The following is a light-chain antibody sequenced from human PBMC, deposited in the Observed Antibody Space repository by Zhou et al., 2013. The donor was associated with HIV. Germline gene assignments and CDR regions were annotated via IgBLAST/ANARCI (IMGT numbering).Light chain of an antibody. J-gene: IGKJ1*01. CDR1: QSISNY. CDR3: QQYYDSVWT. V-gene: IGKV1-39*01. Sequence: DIQMTQSPSSLSASVGDRVTITCRASQSISNYLNWYQQKPGKAPNLLISTASSLKSGVPPRFGGSGSGTDFTLTISCLQSDDFATYYCQQYYDSVWTFGQGTKVETK. CDR2: TAS.